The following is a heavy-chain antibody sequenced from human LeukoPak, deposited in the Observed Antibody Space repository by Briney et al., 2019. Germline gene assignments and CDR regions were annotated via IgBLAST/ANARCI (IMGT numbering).Heavy chain of an antibody. Sequence: SETPSLTCAVSGYSISSGYFWGWIRQPPGKGLEWIGGFYHSGSTHYNPSLRSRVTISVDTSKNQFSLNLSSVTAADTAVYYCARHDFYSNYPHNWFDPWGQGTLVTISS. J-gene: IGHJ5*02. D-gene: IGHD4-11*01. CDR2: FYHSGST. CDR3: ARHDFYSNYPHNWFDP. CDR1: GYSISSGYF. V-gene: IGHV4-38-2*01.